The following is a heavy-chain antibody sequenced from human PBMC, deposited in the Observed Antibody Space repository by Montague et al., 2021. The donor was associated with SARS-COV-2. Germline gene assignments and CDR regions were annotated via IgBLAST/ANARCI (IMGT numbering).Heavy chain of an antibody. D-gene: IGHD3-10*01. CDR3: ASMVQAQVYYFDY. Sequence: SETLSLTCTVSGGSISSSSYYWGWIRQPPGKGLEWIGSIFYSGSTDYNPSLKSRVTITVDTSKNQFSLKLSSVTAADTAVYYCASMVQAQVYYFDYWGQGTLVTVSS. V-gene: IGHV4-39*01. CDR2: IFYSGST. CDR1: GGSISSSSYY. J-gene: IGHJ4*02.